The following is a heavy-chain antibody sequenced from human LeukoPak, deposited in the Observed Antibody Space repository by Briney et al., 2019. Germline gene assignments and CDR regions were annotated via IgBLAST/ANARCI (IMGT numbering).Heavy chain of an antibody. V-gene: IGHV3-73*01. CDR1: GFTFSGSA. CDR3: VRHAPRGLDGLDV. CDR2: IKSKVDNYAT. Sequence: GGSLRLSCAGSGFTFSGSAIHWVRQASGKGLEWVGRIKSKVDNYATAYSGSVKGRFTISRDDSKNTAFLQMNSLKTEDTAMYYCVRHAPRGLDGLDVWGQGTMVTVSS. D-gene: IGHD3-16*01. J-gene: IGHJ3*01.